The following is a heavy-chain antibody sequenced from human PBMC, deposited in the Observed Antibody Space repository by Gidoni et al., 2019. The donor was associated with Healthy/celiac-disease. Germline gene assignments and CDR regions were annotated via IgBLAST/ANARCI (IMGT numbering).Heavy chain of an antibody. CDR3: ARYDVEMATVYGMDV. D-gene: IGHD5-12*01. J-gene: IGHJ6*02. V-gene: IGHV4-59*01. CDR2: IYYSGST. Sequence: QVQLQESGPGLVKPSETLSLTCTVSGGSISSYYWSWIRQPPGKGLEWLVYIYYSGSTNYNPSLKSRVTISVDTSKNQFSLKLSSVTAADTAVYYCARYDVEMATVYGMDVWGQGTTVTVSS. CDR1: GGSISSYY.